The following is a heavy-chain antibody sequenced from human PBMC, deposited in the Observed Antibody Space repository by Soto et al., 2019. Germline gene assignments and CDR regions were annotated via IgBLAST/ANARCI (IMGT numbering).Heavy chain of an antibody. CDR2: ISIYNGQI. CDR1: GYTFSSYS. Sequence: ASVKVSCKASGYTFSSYSISWVRQAPGQGLEWMGRISIYNGQIKYAQKFKGRVTMTTDTSTSTAYMELRSLGSDDTAVYYCARMEVVYRYDYFDYWGQGTLVTVSS. D-gene: IGHD2-8*02. J-gene: IGHJ4*02. CDR3: ARMEVVYRYDYFDY. V-gene: IGHV1-18*01.